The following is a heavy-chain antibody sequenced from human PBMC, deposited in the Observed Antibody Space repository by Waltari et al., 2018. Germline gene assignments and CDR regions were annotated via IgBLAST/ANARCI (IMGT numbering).Heavy chain of an antibody. CDR3: AKDRHQLIEEGFLLALDP. D-gene: IGHD2-2*01. CDR2: ISGNNGHT. J-gene: IGHJ5*02. Sequence: QVPLVQSGAEVKKPGASLKVSGKASGYLFNNYGISWVRQAPGQGLEWMGWISGNNGHTNVAQKFLGRLTMAKDTSTNTVYMELSRLTSDDTAVYYCAKDRHQLIEEGFLLALDPWGQGTLVTVSS. CDR1: GYLFNNYG. V-gene: IGHV1-18*04.